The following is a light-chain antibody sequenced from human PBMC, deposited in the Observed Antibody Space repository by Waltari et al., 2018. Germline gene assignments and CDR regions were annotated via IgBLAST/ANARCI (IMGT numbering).Light chain of an antibody. V-gene: IGKV3-15*01. Sequence: EIVMTQSPATLSVSPGERATLSCRASQNIITNLAWYQQKPGQAPRLLIYGASTRATGVPASFSGGGSETEFTLTISSLQSEDLAVYYCHQYNNWPPAFGPGTKVEIK. CDR3: HQYNNWPPA. CDR2: GAS. J-gene: IGKJ3*01. CDR1: QNIITN.